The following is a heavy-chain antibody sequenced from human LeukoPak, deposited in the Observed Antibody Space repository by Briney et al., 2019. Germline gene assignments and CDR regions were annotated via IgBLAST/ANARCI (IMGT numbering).Heavy chain of an antibody. CDR3: AKDVYSRDDYVWGSYPLPYFDY. D-gene: IGHD3-16*01. CDR1: GFTFSSYG. J-gene: IGHJ4*02. V-gene: IGHV3-33*06. Sequence: GRSLRLSCAASGFTFSSYGMHWVSQDPGKGLEWVAVIWYDGSTKYYAESVEGRFTISRDNYKNTLYLQMNSLRAEDTAVYYCAKDVYSRDDYVWGSYPLPYFDYWGQGTLVTVSS. CDR2: IWYDGSTK.